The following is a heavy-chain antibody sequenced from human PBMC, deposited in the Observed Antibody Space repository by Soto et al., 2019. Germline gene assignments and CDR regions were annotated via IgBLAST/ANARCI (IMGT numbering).Heavy chain of an antibody. CDR1: KFTFSSYW. Sequence: GGSLRLSCTASKFTFSSYWMNWVRQAPGKGLEWVANIKEDGSEKYYVDSVKGRFTISRDNAKNSVFLQMNSLRADDTAVYYCASSSGWLFDYWGQGSLVTASS. CDR3: ASSSGWLFDY. V-gene: IGHV3-7*03. J-gene: IGHJ4*02. D-gene: IGHD6-19*01. CDR2: IKEDGSEK.